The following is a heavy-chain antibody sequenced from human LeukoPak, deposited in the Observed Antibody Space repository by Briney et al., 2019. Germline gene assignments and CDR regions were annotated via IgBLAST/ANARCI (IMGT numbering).Heavy chain of an antibody. D-gene: IGHD2-15*01. J-gene: IGHJ4*02. CDR3: ARVSCSGGSCLDYYFDY. V-gene: IGHV3-30*04. CDR1: GVTFSSYA. CDR2: ISYDGSNK. Sequence: GGSLRLSCAASGVTFSSYAMHWVRQAPGKGLEWVAVISYDGSNKYYADSVKGRFTISRDNSKNTLYLQMNSLRAEDTAVYYCARVSCSGGSCLDYYFDYWGQGTLVTVSS.